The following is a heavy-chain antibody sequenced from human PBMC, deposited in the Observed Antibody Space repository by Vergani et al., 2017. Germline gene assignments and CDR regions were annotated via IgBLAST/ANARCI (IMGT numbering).Heavy chain of an antibody. CDR1: GGTFSSYT. D-gene: IGHD2-15*01. V-gene: IGHV1-69*02. CDR3: AGGGDNCSGGSCFSPYYGMDV. Sequence: QVQLVQSGAEVKKPGSSVKVSCKASGGTFSSYTISWVRQAPGQGLEWMGRIIPILGIANYAQKFQGRVTITADRSTSTAYLELSSLRSEDTAVYYCAGGGDNCSGGSCFSPYYGMDVWGQGTTVTVSS. CDR2: IIPILGIA. J-gene: IGHJ6*02.